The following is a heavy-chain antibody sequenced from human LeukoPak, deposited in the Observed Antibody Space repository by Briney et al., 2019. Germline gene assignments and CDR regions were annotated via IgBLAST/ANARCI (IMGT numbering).Heavy chain of an antibody. D-gene: IGHD2-15*01. CDR1: GDSISSSY. CDR2: IYYSGST. CDR3: ARLLAGCPGGRCRAHFDY. V-gene: IGHV4-59*01. J-gene: IGHJ4*02. Sequence: PSETLSLTCSVSGDSISSSYWSWMRQPPGKGLEWIGYIYYSGSTNYNPSLKSRVTMSVDTSKNQFSLNLNSVTAADTAVYYCARLLAGCPGGRCRAHFDYWGQGTLVTVSS.